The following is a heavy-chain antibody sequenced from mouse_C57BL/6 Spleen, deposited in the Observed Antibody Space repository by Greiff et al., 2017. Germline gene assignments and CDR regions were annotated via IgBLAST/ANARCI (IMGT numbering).Heavy chain of an antibody. V-gene: IGHV1-82*01. CDR2: IYPGDGDT. J-gene: IGHJ4*01. Sequence: VQLQQSGPELVKPGASVKISCKASGYAFSSSWMNWVKQRPGKGLEWIGRIYPGDGDTNYNGKFKGKATLTADKSSSTDYSQLSSLTSEDSAVYFCARDGDYYAMDYWGQGTSVTVSS. D-gene: IGHD1-1*02. CDR3: ARDGDYYAMDY. CDR1: GYAFSSSW.